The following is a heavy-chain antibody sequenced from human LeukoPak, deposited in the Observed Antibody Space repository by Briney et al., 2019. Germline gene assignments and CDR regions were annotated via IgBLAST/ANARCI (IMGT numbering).Heavy chain of an antibody. CDR1: GYTFSAYF. CDR3: ARGDGSGILDI. CDR2: VNPSSVT. Sequence: GASVKVSCKASGYTFSAYFMRWVRQAPGQGLEWMGWVNPSSVTDYAQKFQDRVIMTRDTSISTAYMELYSLTSDDTAVYYCARGDGSGILDIWGQGTMVAVSS. D-gene: IGHD3-10*01. V-gene: IGHV1-2*02. J-gene: IGHJ3*02.